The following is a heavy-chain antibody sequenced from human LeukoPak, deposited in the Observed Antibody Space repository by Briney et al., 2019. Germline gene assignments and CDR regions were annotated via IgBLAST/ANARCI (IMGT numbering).Heavy chain of an antibody. CDR2: IIPIFGTA. CDR3: ASQISGSQNLDAFDI. CDR1: GGTFSSYA. Sequence: SVKVSCKASGGTFSSYAINWVRQAPGQGLEWMGGIIPIFGTANYAQKFQGRVTITADESTSTAYMELSSLRSEDTAVYYCASQISGSQNLDAFDIWGQGTMVTVSS. J-gene: IGHJ3*02. D-gene: IGHD3-10*01. V-gene: IGHV1-69*01.